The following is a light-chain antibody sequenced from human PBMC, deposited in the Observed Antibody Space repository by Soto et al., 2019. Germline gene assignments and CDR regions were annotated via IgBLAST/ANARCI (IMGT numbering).Light chain of an antibody. CDR1: QSVSNN. J-gene: IGKJ1*01. Sequence: ILMTQSPATLSVSPGERATLSCRASQSVSNNLAWYQQKPGQAPRLLIYDASTRATGIPARFSGSVSGTEFTLTISGLQSEDFALYYCQQYNNWPPWTFGQGTKVEIK. V-gene: IGKV3-15*01. CDR2: DAS. CDR3: QQYNNWPPWT.